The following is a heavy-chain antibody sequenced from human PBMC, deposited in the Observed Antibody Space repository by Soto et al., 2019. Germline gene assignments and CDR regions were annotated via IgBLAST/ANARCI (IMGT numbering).Heavy chain of an antibody. Sequence: SETLSLTCTVSGGSISSYYWSWIRQPPGKGLEWIGYIYYSGGTNYNPSLKSRVTISVDTSKNQFSLKLSSVTAADTAVYYCARQSPLALDYWGQGTLVTVSS. CDR2: IYYSGGT. CDR1: GGSISSYY. V-gene: IGHV4-59*08. D-gene: IGHD5-12*01. J-gene: IGHJ4*02. CDR3: ARQSPLALDY.